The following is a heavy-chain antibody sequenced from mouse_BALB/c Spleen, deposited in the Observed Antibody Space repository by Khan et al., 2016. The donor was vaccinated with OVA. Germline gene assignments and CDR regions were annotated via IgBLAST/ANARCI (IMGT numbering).Heavy chain of an antibody. Sequence: VQLQQSGPEVVKPGASVKMSCKASGYTFTSYVMHWVKQKPGQGLEWIGYIYPFNDATKFNEKFNGKATLTSDKSSSTAYMELSSLTSEDSAVYYCAAVGSYYVSVGNWGQGTMVTVSA. V-gene: IGHV1S136*01. CDR1: GYTFTSYV. J-gene: IGHJ3*02. CDR2: IYPFNDAT. D-gene: IGHD2-12*01. CDR3: AAVGSYYVSVGN.